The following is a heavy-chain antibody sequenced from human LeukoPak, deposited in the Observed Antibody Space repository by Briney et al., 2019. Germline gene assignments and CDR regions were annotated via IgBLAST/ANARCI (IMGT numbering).Heavy chain of an antibody. CDR3: ARDRRSAYSDWLTPSFDY. D-gene: IGHD3-9*01. Sequence: GASVKVSCEASGYTFTSYGISWVRQTPGQGLEWMGWVSAYNGNTNYAQKLQGRVTMTTDTSTSTAYMELRSLRSDDTAVYYCARDRRSAYSDWLTPSFDYWRQGTLVTVSS. J-gene: IGHJ4*02. V-gene: IGHV1-18*01. CDR1: GYTFTSYG. CDR2: VSAYNGNT.